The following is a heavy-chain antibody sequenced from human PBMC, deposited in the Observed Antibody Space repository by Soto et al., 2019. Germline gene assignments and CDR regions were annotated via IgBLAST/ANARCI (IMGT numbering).Heavy chain of an antibody. J-gene: IGHJ6*01. CDR3: ARHTDDGHYVWGSDDYGMDV. V-gene: IGHV1-18*01. CDR2: SSINNGKT. CDR1: GYTFTRFG. D-gene: IGHD3-16*01. Sequence: QVQLVQSGGEVKKPGASVKVSCQAAGYTFTRFGITWVRQAPGQGLEWMGWSSINNGKTNYAQKFQGRVTMTTDTSTNTADMELRSLRSDDAAVYYCARHTDDGHYVWGSDDYGMDVW.